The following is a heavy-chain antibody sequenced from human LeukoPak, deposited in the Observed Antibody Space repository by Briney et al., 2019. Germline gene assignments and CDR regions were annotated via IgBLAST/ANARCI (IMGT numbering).Heavy chain of an antibody. CDR1: RVSISGGDYY. CDR3: ASSMVRGAIFDY. Sequence: PSETLSLTCTVSRVSISGGDYYWSWIRQPPGKGLEWIGYIYYSGSTYYNPSLKSRVTISVDTSKNQFSLKLSSVTAADTAVYYCASSMVRGAIFDYWGQGTLVTVSS. V-gene: IGHV4-30-4*01. D-gene: IGHD3-10*01. CDR2: IYYSGST. J-gene: IGHJ4*02.